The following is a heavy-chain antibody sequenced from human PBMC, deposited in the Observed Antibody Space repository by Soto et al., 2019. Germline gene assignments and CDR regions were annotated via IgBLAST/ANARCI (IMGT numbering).Heavy chain of an antibody. CDR1: GASIRSGGYY. J-gene: IGHJ4*02. V-gene: IGHV4-31*03. CDR2: IYYTGST. CDR3: ARIEMASIK. Sequence: SETLSLTCSVSGASIRSGGYYWSWLRQSPGKGLEWIGHIYYTGSTFYSPSLKSRLTISLDTSKNQFSLDLRSVTAADTAMYYCARIEMASIKWGRGTLVTV.